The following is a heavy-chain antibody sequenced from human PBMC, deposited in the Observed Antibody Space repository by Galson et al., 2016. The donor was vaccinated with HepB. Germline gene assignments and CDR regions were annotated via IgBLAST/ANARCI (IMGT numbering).Heavy chain of an antibody. CDR3: ARGAGAGY. J-gene: IGHJ4*02. V-gene: IGHV3-7*03. CDR1: GFTLSSYS. CDR2: IKQDGGEK. D-gene: IGHD3-10*01. Sequence: FLRLSCAASGFTLSSYSMNWVRQAPGKGLEWVANIKQDGGEKYYVDSVKGRFTISRDNAKNSLYLQMSNLRAEDTAVYYCARGAGAGYWGQGTLVTVSS.